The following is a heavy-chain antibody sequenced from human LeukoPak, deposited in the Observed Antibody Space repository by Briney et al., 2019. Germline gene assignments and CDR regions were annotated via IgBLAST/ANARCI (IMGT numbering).Heavy chain of an antibody. J-gene: IGHJ3*02. D-gene: IGHD1-20*01. CDR1: GYTFINYD. CDR3: ARDNFRDQDAFDI. Sequence: ASVKVSCKASGYTFINYDINWVRQATGQGLEGMGWISAYNGNTNYAQKLQGRVTMTTDTSTSTAYMELRSLRSDDTAVYYCARDNFRDQDAFDIWGQGTMVTVSS. CDR2: ISAYNGNT. V-gene: IGHV1-18*01.